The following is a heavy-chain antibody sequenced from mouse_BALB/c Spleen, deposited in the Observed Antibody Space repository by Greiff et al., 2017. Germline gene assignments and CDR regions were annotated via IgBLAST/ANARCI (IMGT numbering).Heavy chain of an antibody. CDR1: GFTFSSYY. CDR2: INSNGGST. J-gene: IGHJ4*01. D-gene: IGHD2-14*01. V-gene: IGHV5-6-2*01. CDR3: ARRGYADAMDY. Sequence: EVKLVESGGGLVKLGGSLKLSCAASGFTFSSYYMSWVRQTPEERLELVAAINSNGGSTYYPDTVKGRFTISRDNAKNTLYLQMSSLKSEDTALYCCARRGYADAMDYWGQGTSVTVSS.